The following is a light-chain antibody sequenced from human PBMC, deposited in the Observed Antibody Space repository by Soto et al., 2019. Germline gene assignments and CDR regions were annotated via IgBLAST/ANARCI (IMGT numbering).Light chain of an antibody. CDR3: QQRSNWPRT. J-gene: IGKJ2*01. V-gene: IGKV3-11*01. CDR2: DAS. Sequence: EIVLTQSPATLSLSPGERATLSCRASQSVSIYLAWYQQKPSQAPRLLIYDASNRATGIPARFSGSGAGTDFTLTISSLEPEDFAVYYCQQRSNWPRTFGQGTKLEI. CDR1: QSVSIY.